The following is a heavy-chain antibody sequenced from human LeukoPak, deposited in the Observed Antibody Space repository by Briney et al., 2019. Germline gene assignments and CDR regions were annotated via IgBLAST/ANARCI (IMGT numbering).Heavy chain of an antibody. CDR2: ISYDGSNK. CDR1: GFTFSIYA. J-gene: IGHJ4*02. D-gene: IGHD6-13*01. V-gene: IGHV3-30*04. Sequence: PGGSLRLSCAASGFTFSIYAMHWVRQAPGKGLEWVAVISYDGSNKYYADSVKGRFTISRDNSKNTLYLQMNSLRAEDTAVYYCAKDKPLSRSKIAAAGTGFDYWGQGTLVTVSS. CDR3: AKDKPLSRSKIAAAGTGFDY.